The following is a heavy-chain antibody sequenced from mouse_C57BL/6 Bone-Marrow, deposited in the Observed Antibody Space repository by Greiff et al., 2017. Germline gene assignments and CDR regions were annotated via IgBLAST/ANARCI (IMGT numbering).Heavy chain of an antibody. CDR1: GFNIKDDY. Sequence: EVQGVESGAELVRPGASVKLSCTASGFNIKDDYMHWVKQRPEQGLEWIGWIDPENGDTEYASKFQGKATITADTSSNTAYLQPSSLTSEDTAVYYCTPLLYSYWGQGTTLTVSS. J-gene: IGHJ2*01. D-gene: IGHD1-1*01. CDR2: IDPENGDT. CDR3: TPLLYSY. V-gene: IGHV14-4*01.